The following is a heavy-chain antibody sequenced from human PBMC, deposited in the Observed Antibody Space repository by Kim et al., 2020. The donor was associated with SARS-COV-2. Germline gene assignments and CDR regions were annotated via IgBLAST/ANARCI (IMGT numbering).Heavy chain of an antibody. CDR2: INSDGSSM. CDR1: GFSFSDYY. V-gene: IGHV3-11*01. Sequence: GGSLRLSCAASGFSFSDYYMNWIRQAPGKGLEWVAYINSDGSSMRYADSVNGRFSISRDNANKSLSLQMNSRTPEDTAVYYCVREPANGGQGSLVTVSS. J-gene: IGHJ4*02. CDR3: VREPAN.